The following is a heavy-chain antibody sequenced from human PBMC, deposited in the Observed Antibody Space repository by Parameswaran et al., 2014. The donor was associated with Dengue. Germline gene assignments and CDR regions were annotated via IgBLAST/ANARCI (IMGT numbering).Heavy chain of an antibody. Sequence: RWIRQPPGKGLEWVSYISSSSSYTNYADSVKGRFTISRDNAKNSLYLQMNSLRAEDTAVYYCARVGPGYYYDSSGYPPTWYAFDIWGQGTMVTVSS. V-gene: IGHV3-11*05. CDR2: ISSSSSYT. J-gene: IGHJ3*02. CDR3: ARVGPGYYYDSSGYPPTWYAFDI. D-gene: IGHD3-22*01.